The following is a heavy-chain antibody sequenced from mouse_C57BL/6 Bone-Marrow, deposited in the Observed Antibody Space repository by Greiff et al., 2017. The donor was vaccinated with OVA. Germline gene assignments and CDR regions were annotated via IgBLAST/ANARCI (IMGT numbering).Heavy chain of an antibody. V-gene: IGHV5-16*01. CDR2: INYDGSST. Sequence: EVHLVESEGGLVQPGSSMKLSCTASGFTFSDYYMAWVRQVPEKGLEWVANINYDGSSTYYLDSLKSRFIISRDNAKNILYLQMSSLKSEDTATYYCARVATQYYFDYWGQGTTLTVSS. D-gene: IGHD1-1*01. CDR3: ARVATQYYFDY. CDR1: GFTFSDYY. J-gene: IGHJ2*01.